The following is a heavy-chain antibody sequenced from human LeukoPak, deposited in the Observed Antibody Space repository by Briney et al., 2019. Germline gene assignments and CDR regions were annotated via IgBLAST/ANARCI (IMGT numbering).Heavy chain of an antibody. Sequence: GESLTISCTCSGFDFAKYWIAWVRQMPGKGLEWMGIIYPGDSDTRYSPSFQGQVTISADKSISTAYLQWSSLKASDTAMYYCARSADDGSGSYPNDYWGQGTLVTVSS. CDR2: IYPGDSDT. CDR1: GFDFAKYW. V-gene: IGHV5-51*01. CDR3: ARSADDGSGSYPNDY. J-gene: IGHJ4*02. D-gene: IGHD3-10*01.